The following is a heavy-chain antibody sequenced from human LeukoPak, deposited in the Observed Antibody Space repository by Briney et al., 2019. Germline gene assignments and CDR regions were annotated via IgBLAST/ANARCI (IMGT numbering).Heavy chain of an antibody. V-gene: IGHV4-39*01. CDR1: GGSISSSSYY. J-gene: IGHJ4*02. Sequence: PSETLSLTCTVSGGSISSSSYYWGWIRQPPGKGLEWIGSTYYSGSTYYNPSLKSRVTISVDTSKNQFSLKLSSVTAADTAVYYCARLVRYCSSTSCYRYRHFDYWGQGTLVTVSS. D-gene: IGHD2-2*01. CDR3: ARLVRYCSSTSCYRYRHFDY. CDR2: TYYSGST.